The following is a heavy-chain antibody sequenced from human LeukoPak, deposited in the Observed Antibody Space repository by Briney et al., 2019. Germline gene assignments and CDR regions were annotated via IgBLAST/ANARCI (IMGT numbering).Heavy chain of an antibody. V-gene: IGHV4-34*01. J-gene: IGHJ5*02. D-gene: IGHD3-22*01. CDR3: ARRGVTMIVVAINWFDP. CDR1: GGSFSGHY. CDR2: INHSGST. Sequence: SETLSLTCAVYGGSFSGHYWSWIRQPPGKGLEWIGEINHSGSTNYNPSLKSRVTISVDTSKNQFSLKLSSVTAADTAVYYCARRGVTMIVVAINWFDPWGQGTLVTVSS.